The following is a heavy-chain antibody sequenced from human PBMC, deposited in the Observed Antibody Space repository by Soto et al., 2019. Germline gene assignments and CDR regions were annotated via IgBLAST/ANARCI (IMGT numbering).Heavy chain of an antibody. V-gene: IGHV4-59*08. CDR3: ARLGEDIVVVPAAEGDYYYYYYMDV. CDR1: GGSISSYY. J-gene: IGHJ6*03. CDR2: IYYSGST. D-gene: IGHD2-2*01. Sequence: PSETLSLTCTVSGGSISSYYWSWIRQPPGKGLEWIGYIYYSGSTNYNPSLKSRVTISVDTSKNQFSLKLSSVTAADTAVYYCARLGEDIVVVPAAEGDYYYYYYMDVWSKGTTVTVSS.